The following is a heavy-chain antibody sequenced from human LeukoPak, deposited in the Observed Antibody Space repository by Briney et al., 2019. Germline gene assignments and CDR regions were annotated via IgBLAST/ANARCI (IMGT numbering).Heavy chain of an antibody. Sequence: QPGGSLRLSCAASGFTFSKAWMNWVRQAPGKGLEWVSGISTSGGHTGYTDSVRGRFTISRDNSKNTLYLQMNSLRADDTAVYYCAKVLGYDSSGNYWYGMDVWGQGTTVTVSS. J-gene: IGHJ6*02. CDR2: ISTSGGHT. D-gene: IGHD3-22*01. CDR3: AKVLGYDSSGNYWYGMDV. V-gene: IGHV3-23*01. CDR1: GFTFSKAW.